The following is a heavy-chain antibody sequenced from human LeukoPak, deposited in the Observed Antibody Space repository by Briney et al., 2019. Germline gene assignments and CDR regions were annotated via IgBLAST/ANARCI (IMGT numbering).Heavy chain of an antibody. CDR2: IIPIFGTA. CDR3: AISEYYYDSSGSGGMDV. Sequence: SVKVSCKASGGTFSSYAISWVRQAPGQGLEWMGGIIPIFGTASYAQKFQGRVTITADESTSTAYMELSSLRSEDTAVYYCAISEYYYDSSGSGGMDVWGQGTTVTVSS. J-gene: IGHJ6*02. D-gene: IGHD3-22*01. CDR1: GGTFSSYA. V-gene: IGHV1-69*13.